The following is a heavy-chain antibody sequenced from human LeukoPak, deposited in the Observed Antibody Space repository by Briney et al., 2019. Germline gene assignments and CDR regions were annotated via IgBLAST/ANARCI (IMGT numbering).Heavy chain of an antibody. J-gene: IGHJ4*02. CDR2: INPSGGST. D-gene: IGHD1-1*01. CDR1: GYTFTSYY. CDR3: ARDGYRTGTTSYFDY. Sequence: GVSVKVSCKASGYTFTSYYMHWVRQAHGQGLEWMGIINPSGGSTSYAQKSQGRVTMTRDMSTSTVYMELSSLRSEDTAVYYCARDGYRTGTTSYFDYGGQGTLVTVSS. V-gene: IGHV1-46*01.